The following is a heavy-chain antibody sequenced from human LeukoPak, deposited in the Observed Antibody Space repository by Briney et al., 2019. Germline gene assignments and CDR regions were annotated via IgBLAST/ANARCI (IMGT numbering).Heavy chain of an antibody. D-gene: IGHD3-22*01. J-gene: IGHJ1*01. Sequence: SETLSLTCTVSGGSISSYYWSWIRQPPGKGLEWIGYIYYSGSTNYNPSLKSRVTISVDTSKNQFSLKLSSVTAADTAVYYCARDDSSGYYYGFQHWGQGTLVTVSS. CDR1: GGSISSYY. CDR3: ARDDSSGYYYGFQH. CDR2: IYYSGST. V-gene: IGHV4-59*01.